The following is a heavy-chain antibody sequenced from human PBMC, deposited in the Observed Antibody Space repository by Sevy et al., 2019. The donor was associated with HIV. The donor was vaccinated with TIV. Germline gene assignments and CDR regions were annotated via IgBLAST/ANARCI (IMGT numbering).Heavy chain of an antibody. J-gene: IGHJ4*02. CDR1: GFTFSSYR. D-gene: IGHD1-1*01. V-gene: IGHV3-21*01. CDR3: ARAVLEISTWRSDY. Sequence: GGSLRLSCAASGFTFSSYRMPWVRQAPGKGLEWVSCISSTSAYINYADSVKGRFTISRDNAKNLLYLQMDSLRAEDTAVYYCARAVLEISTWRSDYWGQGTLVTVSS. CDR2: ISSTSAYI.